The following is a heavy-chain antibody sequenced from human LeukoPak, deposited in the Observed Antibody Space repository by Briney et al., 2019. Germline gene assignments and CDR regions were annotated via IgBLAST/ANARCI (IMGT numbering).Heavy chain of an antibody. J-gene: IGHJ4*02. CDR1: GGSFSGYY. D-gene: IGHD6-19*01. Sequence: PSETLSLTCAVYGGSFSGYYWSWTRQPPGKGLEWIGEINHSGSTNYNPSLKSRVTISVDTSKNQFSLKLSSVTAADTAVYYCALGAVAGRGNYWGQGTLVTVSS. V-gene: IGHV4-34*01. CDR2: INHSGST. CDR3: ALGAVAGRGNY.